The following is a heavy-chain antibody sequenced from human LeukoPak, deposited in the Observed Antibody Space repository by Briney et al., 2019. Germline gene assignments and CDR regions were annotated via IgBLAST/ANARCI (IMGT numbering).Heavy chain of an antibody. CDR3: ARLREGLYHFDY. Sequence: ASVKVSCKASGYTFIDYYIQWMRQAPGQGLGWMGWINANSGGTKYAQQLKGRVAMTRDMSISTAYMELSRLRSDDTAVYYCARLREGLYHFDYWGQGTLVSVSS. J-gene: IGHJ4*02. CDR1: GYTFIDYY. CDR2: INANSGGT. D-gene: IGHD3-16*02. V-gene: IGHV1-2*02.